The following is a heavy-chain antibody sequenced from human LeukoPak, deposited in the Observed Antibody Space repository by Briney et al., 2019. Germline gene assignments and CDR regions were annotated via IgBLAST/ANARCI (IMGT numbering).Heavy chain of an antibody. J-gene: IGHJ6*03. CDR3: ARRKDVVVVPDTMVYYLDV. CDR1: GFTFSSYT. V-gene: IGHV3-21*01. D-gene: IGHD2-2*01. CDR2: ISDSSYYI. Sequence: PAGSLRLSCAASGFTFSSYTMNWVRQAPGMGLEWVSSISDSSYYIYYADSVRGRFTASRDNAKISLYLQMNGLRAEDTAVYYCARRKDVVVVPDTMVYYLDVWGKGTTVTVSS.